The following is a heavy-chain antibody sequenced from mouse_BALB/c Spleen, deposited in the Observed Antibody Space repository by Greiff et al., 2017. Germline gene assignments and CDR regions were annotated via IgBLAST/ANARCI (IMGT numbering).Heavy chain of an antibody. D-gene: IGHD2-1*01. CDR3: ARSDGNYFDY. J-gene: IGHJ2*01. CDR2: IYPGSGGT. CDR1: GYAFTNYL. V-gene: IGHV1-54*01. Sequence: QVQLQQSGAELVRPGTSVKVSCKASGYAFTNYLIEWVKQRPGQGLEWIGVIYPGSGGTNYNEKFKGKATLTADKSSSTAYMQLSSLTSDDSAVYFCARSDGNYFDYWGQGTTLTVSS.